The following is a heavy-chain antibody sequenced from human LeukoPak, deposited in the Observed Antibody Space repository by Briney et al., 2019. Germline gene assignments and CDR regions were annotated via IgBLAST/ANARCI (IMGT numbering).Heavy chain of an antibody. D-gene: IGHD3-10*01. CDR3: AKAIWFRTPFDY. Sequence: PGGSLRLSCAASGFAFRSYAMSWVRQAPGKGLGWVSAISGSGGSTYYADSVKGRFTISRDNSKNTLYLQMNSLRAEDTAVYYCAKAIWFRTPFDYWGQGTLVTVSS. CDR2: ISGSGGST. J-gene: IGHJ4*02. V-gene: IGHV3-23*01. CDR1: GFAFRSYA.